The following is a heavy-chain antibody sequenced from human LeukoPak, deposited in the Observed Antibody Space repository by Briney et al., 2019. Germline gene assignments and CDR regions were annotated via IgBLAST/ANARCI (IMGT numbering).Heavy chain of an antibody. V-gene: IGHV4-59*01. J-gene: IGHJ4*02. CDR3: ARGIAVAPQFDY. Sequence: SETLSLTCTVSGGSISSYYWSWIRQPPGKGLEWIGYIYYSGSTNYNPSLKSRVTISVDTSKNQFSLKLSSVTAADTAAYHCARGIAVAPQFDYWGQGTLVTVSS. CDR1: GGSISSYY. D-gene: IGHD6-19*01. CDR2: IYYSGST.